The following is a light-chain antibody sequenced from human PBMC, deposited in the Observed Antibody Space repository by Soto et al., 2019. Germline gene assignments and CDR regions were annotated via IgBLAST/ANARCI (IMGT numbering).Light chain of an antibody. V-gene: IGLV2-14*01. J-gene: IGLJ1*01. CDR2: DVS. CDR3: SSYTSATTYV. CDR1: SSDVGAYNY. Sequence: QSVLTQPASVSGSPGQSITISCTGTSSDVGAYNYDSWYQQYPGEAPKVIIYDVSHRPAGVSNRFSGSKSGNTASLTISGLQTQDEADYYCSSYTSATTYVFGTGTKATVL.